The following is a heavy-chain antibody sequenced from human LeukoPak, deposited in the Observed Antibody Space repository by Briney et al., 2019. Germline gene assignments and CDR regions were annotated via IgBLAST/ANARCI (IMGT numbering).Heavy chain of an antibody. V-gene: IGHV3-30*03. J-gene: IGHJ2*01. CDR2: IGDTGRAR. CDR1: GFTFSRHG. CDR3: AREAAWGNWYFDL. Sequence: PGGSLRLSCASSGFTFSRHGMHWVRQAPGKGLEWAAVIGDTGRARYYADSVTGRFTTSRDNSQNTLYLEMNSLRYEDTALYYCAREAAWGNWYFDLWGRGTLVTVSS. D-gene: IGHD3-16*01.